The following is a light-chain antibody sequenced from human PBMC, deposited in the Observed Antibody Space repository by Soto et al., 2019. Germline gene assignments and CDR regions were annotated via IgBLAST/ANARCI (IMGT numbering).Light chain of an antibody. CDR1: QTVSSW. V-gene: IGKV1-5*03. J-gene: IGKJ1*01. CDR3: ERYNSYSEA. Sequence: DIQMTQSPSTLSGSVGDRVTITCRASQTVSSWLARYQQNPRNAPPRLIYKASTSKSGVPSRFSGSGSGTEFSLTLSSLQPDDFATYNCERYNSYSEAFGQGTKV. CDR2: KAS.